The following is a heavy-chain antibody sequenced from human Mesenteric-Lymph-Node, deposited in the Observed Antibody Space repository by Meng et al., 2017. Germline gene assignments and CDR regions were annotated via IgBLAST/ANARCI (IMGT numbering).Heavy chain of an antibody. Sequence: GESLKISCAASGFTFSSYWMSWVRQAPGKGLEWVAVISYDGSNKYYADSVKGRFTISRDNSKNTLYLQMNSLRAEDTAVYYCVCYDILTGYLDYWGQGTLVTVSS. CDR3: VCYDILTGYLDY. J-gene: IGHJ4*02. V-gene: IGHV3-30*03. D-gene: IGHD3-9*01. CDR1: GFTFSSYW. CDR2: ISYDGSNK.